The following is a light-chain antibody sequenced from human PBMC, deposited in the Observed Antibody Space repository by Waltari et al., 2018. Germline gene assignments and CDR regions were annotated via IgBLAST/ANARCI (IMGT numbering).Light chain of an antibody. V-gene: IGLV1-47*01. CDR1: NSNIGRHS. CDR2: RDD. J-gene: IGLJ1*01. Sequence: QSVLTQPPSVSGTPGQTVTISCFGTNSNIGRHSVFWYQQLPGTVPKLLIYRDDPRPSGVPDRFSGSKSGTSASLAIRGLRSEDEADYYCAAWDDSLSVSYVFGSGTKVTV. CDR3: AAWDDSLSVSYV.